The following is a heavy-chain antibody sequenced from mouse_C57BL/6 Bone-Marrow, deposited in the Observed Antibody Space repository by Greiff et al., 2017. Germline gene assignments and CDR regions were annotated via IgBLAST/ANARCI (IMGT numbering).Heavy chain of an antibody. J-gene: IGHJ2*01. V-gene: IGHV1-50*01. CDR2: IDPSDSYT. CDR1: GYTFTSYW. D-gene: IGHD1-1*01. Sequence: QVQLQQPGAELVKPGASVKLSCKASGYTFTSYWMQWVKQRPGQGLEWIGEIDPSDSYTNYNQKFKGKATLTVDTSSRTAYMQLSSLTSEDSAVYYCAREGTTVLALDYWGQGTTLTVSS. CDR3: AREGTTVLALDY.